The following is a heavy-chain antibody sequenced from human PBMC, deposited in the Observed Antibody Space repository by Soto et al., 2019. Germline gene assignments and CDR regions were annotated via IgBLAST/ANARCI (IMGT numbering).Heavy chain of an antibody. CDR2: ISSSSSTI. D-gene: IGHD2-2*01. Sequence: PGGSLRLSCAASGFTFSSYSMNWVRQAPGKGLEWVSYISSSSSTIYYADSVKGRFTISRDNAKNSLYLQMNSLRAEDTAVYYCARAGWRYQLLRSPIWFDPWGQGTLVTVSS. CDR1: GFTFSSYS. CDR3: ARAGWRYQLLRSPIWFDP. V-gene: IGHV3-48*01. J-gene: IGHJ5*02.